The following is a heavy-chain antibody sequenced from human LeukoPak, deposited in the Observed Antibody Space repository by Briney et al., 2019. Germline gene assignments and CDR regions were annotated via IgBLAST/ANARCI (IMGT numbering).Heavy chain of an antibody. D-gene: IGHD3-10*01. CDR1: GFTFSSYD. V-gene: IGHV3-13*04. J-gene: IGHJ3*02. Sequence: GGSLRLSCAASGFTFSSYDMHWVRQGTGRGLEWVSAIGTAGDTYYPGSVKGRFTTSRENAKNSLYLQMNSLRVGDTAVYYCARGRGWGTFDIWGQGTMVTVSS. CDR3: ARGRGWGTFDI. CDR2: IGTAGDT.